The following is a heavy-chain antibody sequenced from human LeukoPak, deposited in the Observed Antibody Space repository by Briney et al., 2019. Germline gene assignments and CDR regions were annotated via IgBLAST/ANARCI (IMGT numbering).Heavy chain of an antibody. J-gene: IGHJ6*03. Sequence: SETLSLTCAVYGGSFSGYYWSWIRQPPGKGLEWIGEINHSGSTNYNPSLKSRVTISVDTSKNQFSLKLSSVTAADTAVYYCARVRTDYYDSSGYYYYYYYYMDVWGKGTTVTISS. CDR3: ARVRTDYYDSSGYYYYYYYYMDV. V-gene: IGHV4-34*01. CDR2: INHSGST. CDR1: GGSFSGYY. D-gene: IGHD3-22*01.